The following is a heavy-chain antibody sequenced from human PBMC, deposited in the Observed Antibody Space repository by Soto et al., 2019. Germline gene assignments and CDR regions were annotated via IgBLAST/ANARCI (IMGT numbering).Heavy chain of an antibody. CDR2: IIPILGIA. J-gene: IGHJ4*02. CDR3: ARDGSYDILTGSPFDY. Sequence: SVKVSCKASGGTFSSYTISWVRQAPGQGLEWMGRIIPILGIANYAQKFQGRVTITADKSTSTAYMELSSLRSEDTAVYYCARDGSYDILTGSPFDYWGQGTLVTVSS. D-gene: IGHD3-9*01. V-gene: IGHV1-69*04. CDR1: GGTFSSYT.